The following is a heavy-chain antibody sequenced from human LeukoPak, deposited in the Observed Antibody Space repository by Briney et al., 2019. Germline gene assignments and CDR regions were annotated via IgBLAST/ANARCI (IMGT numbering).Heavy chain of an antibody. CDR2: IKKDGSEK. J-gene: IGHJ4*02. V-gene: IGHV3-7*01. CDR3: ARHLSGVTGYTYGRGIDY. Sequence: GGSLRLSCAASGFTFSSYWMSWVRQAPGKGLEWVANIKKDGSEKYSVDSVKGRFTISRDNAKTSLYLQMNSLRAEDTAVYYCARHLSGVTGYTYGRGIDYWGQGTLVTVSS. D-gene: IGHD5-18*01. CDR1: GFTFSSYW.